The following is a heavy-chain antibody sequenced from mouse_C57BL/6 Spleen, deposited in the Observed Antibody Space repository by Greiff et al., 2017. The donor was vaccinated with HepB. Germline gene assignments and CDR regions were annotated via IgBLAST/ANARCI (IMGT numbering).Heavy chain of an antibody. CDR3: AKMGDYDPHFDY. Sequence: EVQVVESGGGLVKPGGSLKLSCAASGFTFSSYAMSWVRQTPEKRLEWVATISDGGSYTYYPDNVKGRFTISRDNAKNNLYLQMSHLKSEDTAMYYCAKMGDYDPHFDYWGQGTTLTVSS. CDR1: GFTFSSYA. V-gene: IGHV5-4*01. CDR2: ISDGGSYT. D-gene: IGHD2-4*01. J-gene: IGHJ2*01.